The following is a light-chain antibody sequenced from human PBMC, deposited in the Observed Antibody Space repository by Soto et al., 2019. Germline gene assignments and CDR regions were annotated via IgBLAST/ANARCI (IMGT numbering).Light chain of an antibody. Sequence: QSVLTQPPSASGTPGQRVTISCSGSSSNIGSNYVYWYQQLPGTAPKLLIYRNNQRPSGVPDRFSGSKSGTSASLAISGLWSEDEPDYYCAAWDDSLSVLFGGGTKLTVL. CDR3: AAWDDSLSVL. CDR1: SSNIGSNY. V-gene: IGLV1-47*03. CDR2: RNN. J-gene: IGLJ2*01.